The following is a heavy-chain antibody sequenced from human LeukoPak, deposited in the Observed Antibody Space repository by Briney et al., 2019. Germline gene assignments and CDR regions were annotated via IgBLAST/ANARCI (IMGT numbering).Heavy chain of an antibody. Sequence: GGSLRLSCTVSGFTVSTNSMSWVRQAPGKGLEWVSFIYSDNTHYSDSVKGRFTISRDNSKNTLYLQMNSLRAEDTAVYYCARRAGGYSHPYDYWGQGILVTVSS. CDR1: GFTVSTNS. D-gene: IGHD4-23*01. CDR3: ARRAGGYSHPYDY. J-gene: IGHJ4*02. CDR2: IYSDNT. V-gene: IGHV3-53*01.